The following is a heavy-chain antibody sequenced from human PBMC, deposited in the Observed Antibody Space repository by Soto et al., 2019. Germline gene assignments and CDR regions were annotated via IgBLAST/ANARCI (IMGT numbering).Heavy chain of an antibody. D-gene: IGHD2-2*01. Sequence: PEESLRISCKGSGYSFTSYWISWVRQMPGKGLEWMGRIDPSDSYTNYSPSFQGHVTISADKSISTAYLQWSSLKASDTAMYYCARHGVYCSSTSCYELTGYYYGMDVWGQGTTVTVSS. CDR2: IDPSDSYT. CDR3: ARHGVYCSSTSCYELTGYYYGMDV. V-gene: IGHV5-10-1*01. CDR1: GYSFTSYW. J-gene: IGHJ6*02.